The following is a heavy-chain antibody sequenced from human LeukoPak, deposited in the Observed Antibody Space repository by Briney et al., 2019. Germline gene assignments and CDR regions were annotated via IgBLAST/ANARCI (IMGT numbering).Heavy chain of an antibody. CDR2: INRDGSTT. CDR1: GFTFSDYW. D-gene: IGHD3-10*01. V-gene: IGHV3-74*01. CDR3: ARDKKSGESSEIDY. J-gene: IGHJ4*02. Sequence: GGSLRLSCAASGFTFSDYWVHWVRQAPGKGLVWVSRINRDGSTTNYADSVKGRFTVSRDNAKNTLNLQMNSLRAEDTAVYYCARDKKSGESSEIDYWGQGTLVTVSS.